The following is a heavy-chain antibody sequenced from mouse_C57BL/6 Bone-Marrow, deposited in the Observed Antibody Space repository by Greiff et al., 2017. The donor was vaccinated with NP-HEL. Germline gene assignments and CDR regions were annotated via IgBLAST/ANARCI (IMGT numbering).Heavy chain of an antibody. CDR3: ARGPYDGYYYWYFDV. Sequence: EVQLQQSGAELVKPGASVKLSCTASGFNIKDYYMHWVKQRTEQGLEWIGMIDPEDGETKYAPKFQGKATITADTSSNTAYRQLSSLTSEDTAVYYCARGPYDGYYYWYFDVWGTGTTVTVSS. J-gene: IGHJ1*03. D-gene: IGHD2-3*01. CDR2: IDPEDGET. V-gene: IGHV14-2*01. CDR1: GFNIKDYY.